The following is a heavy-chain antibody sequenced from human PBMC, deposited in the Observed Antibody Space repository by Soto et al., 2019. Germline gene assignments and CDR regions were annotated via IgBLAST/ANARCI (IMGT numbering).Heavy chain of an antibody. CDR2: MNPNSGNT. V-gene: IGHV1-8*01. Sequence: ASVKVSCKASGYTFTSYDINWVRQATGQGLEWMGWMNPNSGNTGYAQKFQGRVTMTRNTSISTAYMELSSLRSEDTAVYYCARGLRPRYYYDSSGYSSIDYWGQATLVTVSS. J-gene: IGHJ4*02. D-gene: IGHD3-22*01. CDR3: ARGLRPRYYYDSSGYSSIDY. CDR1: GYTFTSYD.